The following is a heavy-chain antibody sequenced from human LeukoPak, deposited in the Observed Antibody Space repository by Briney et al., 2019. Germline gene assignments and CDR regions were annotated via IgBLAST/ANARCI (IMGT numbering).Heavy chain of an antibody. CDR2: IYYSGST. CDR1: GGSISSSSYY. D-gene: IGHD5-12*01. Sequence: SETLSLTCTVSGGSISSSSYYWGWIRQPPGKGLEWIGSIYYSGSTYYNPSLKSRVTISVDTSKNQFSLKLSSVTAADTAVYYCARRASGPIWFDPWGQGTLVTVSS. J-gene: IGHJ5*02. CDR3: ARRASGPIWFDP. V-gene: IGHV4-39*01.